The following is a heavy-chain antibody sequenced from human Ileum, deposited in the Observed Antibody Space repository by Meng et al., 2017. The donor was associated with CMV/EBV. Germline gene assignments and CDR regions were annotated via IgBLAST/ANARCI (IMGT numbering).Heavy chain of an antibody. D-gene: IGHD6-19*01. CDR3: TNDLRSGWSVPDY. CDR1: GDTCNSTG. J-gene: IGHJ4*02. CDR2: ISDTGGNT. Sequence: AYGDTCNSTGEGWARQAPGKGLGWVAAISDTGGNTYYADSVKGRFTTSRDNSKNTLYLQMDSLRVDDTAVYYCTNDLRSGWSVPDYWGQGTLVTVSS. V-gene: IGHV3-23*01.